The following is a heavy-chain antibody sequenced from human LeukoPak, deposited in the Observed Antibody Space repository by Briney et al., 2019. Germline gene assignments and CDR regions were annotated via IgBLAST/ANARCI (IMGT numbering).Heavy chain of an antibody. V-gene: IGHV1-8*01. CDR1: GYTFTSYD. Sequence: ASVTVSCKASGYTFTSYDINWVRQAPGQGLEWMGWMNPNSGNTDYAQKFQGRVTMTRNTSISTAYMELSSLRSEDTAVYYCARGERFLEWLLSSGMDVWGQGTTVTVSS. CDR2: MNPNSGNT. D-gene: IGHD3-3*01. CDR3: ARGERFLEWLLSSGMDV. J-gene: IGHJ6*02.